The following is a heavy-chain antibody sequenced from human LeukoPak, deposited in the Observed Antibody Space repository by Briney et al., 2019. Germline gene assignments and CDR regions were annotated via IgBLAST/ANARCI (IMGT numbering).Heavy chain of an antibody. V-gene: IGHV3-21*01. D-gene: IGHD2-2*01. Sequence: GGSLRLSCAASGFTFSSYSMNWVRQAPGKGLEWVSSISSSSSYIYYADSMKGRFTISRDNSKNSLSLQMNSLRAEDTAMYYCARGIHKTHCTSSSCYVNWFDPWGQGTLVTVSS. CDR2: ISSSSSYI. J-gene: IGHJ5*02. CDR3: ARGIHKTHCTSSSCYVNWFDP. CDR1: GFTFSSYS.